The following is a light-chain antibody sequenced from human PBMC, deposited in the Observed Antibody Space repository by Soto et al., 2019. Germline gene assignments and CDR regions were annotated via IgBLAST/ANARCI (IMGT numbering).Light chain of an antibody. CDR1: SGHSSYA. J-gene: IGLJ2*01. Sequence: QAVVTQSPSASASLGASVKLTCTLSSGHSSYAIAWHQQQPEKGPRYLMKLNSDGSHSKGDGIPDRFSGSSSGAERYLTISSLQPEDEADYYCQTWGTGIVFGGGTKLTVL. CDR2: LNSDGSH. V-gene: IGLV4-69*01. CDR3: QTWGTGIV.